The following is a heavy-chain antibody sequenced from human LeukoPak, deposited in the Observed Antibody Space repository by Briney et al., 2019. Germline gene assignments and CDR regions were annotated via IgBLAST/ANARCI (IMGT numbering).Heavy chain of an antibody. CDR1: GFTFSSYG. CDR2: ISYDGSNK. Sequence: GRSLRLSCAASGFTFSSYGMHWVRQAPGKGLEWVAVISYDGSNKYYADSVKGRFTISRDNSKNTLYLQMNSLRAEDTAVYYCAKDQGDGSGSWPGYYYYGMDVWGQGTTVTVSS. D-gene: IGHD3-10*01. J-gene: IGHJ6*02. V-gene: IGHV3-30*18. CDR3: AKDQGDGSGSWPGYYYYGMDV.